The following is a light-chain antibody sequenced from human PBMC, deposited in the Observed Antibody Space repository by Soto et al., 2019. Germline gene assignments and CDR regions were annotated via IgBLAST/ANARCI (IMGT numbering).Light chain of an antibody. J-gene: IGLJ2*01. CDR2: EGS. Sequence: QSALTQPASVSGSHGQSITISCTGTSSDVGSYNLVSWYQQHPGKAAKLMMYEGSKRPSGVSNRFSGSKSGNTASLTISVLQAEDEADYYCCSYAGSSTLGVFGGGTKLTVL. V-gene: IGLV2-23*01. CDR1: SSDVGSYNL. CDR3: CSYAGSSTLGV.